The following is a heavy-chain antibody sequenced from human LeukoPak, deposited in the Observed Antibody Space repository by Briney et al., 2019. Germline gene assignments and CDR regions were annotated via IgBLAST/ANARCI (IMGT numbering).Heavy chain of an antibody. CDR2: IIPIFGTA. V-gene: IGHV1-69*05. CDR1: GGTFSSYA. CDR3: ARDASVVVTATPYYFDY. D-gene: IGHD2-21*02. J-gene: IGHJ4*02. Sequence: SVKVSCKASGGTFSSYAISWVRQAPGQGLEWMGRIIPIFGTANYAQKLQGRVTMTTDTSTSTAYMELRSLRSDDTAVYYCARDASVVVTATPYYFDYWGQGTLVTVSS.